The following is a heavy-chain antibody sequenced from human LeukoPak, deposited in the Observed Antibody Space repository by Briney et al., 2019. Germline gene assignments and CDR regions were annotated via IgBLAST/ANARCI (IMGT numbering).Heavy chain of an antibody. J-gene: IGHJ6*02. CDR2: ISSSGSTI. CDR3: ARDGGIAVAAYYYYYGMDV. CDR1: GFTFSSYE. V-gene: IGHV3-48*03. Sequence: PGWSLRLSCAASGFTFSSYEMNWVRQAPGKGLEWVSYISSSGSTIYYADSVKGRFTISRDNAKNSLYLQMNSLRAEDTAVYYCARDGGIAVAAYYYYYGMDVWGQGTTVTVSS. D-gene: IGHD6-19*01.